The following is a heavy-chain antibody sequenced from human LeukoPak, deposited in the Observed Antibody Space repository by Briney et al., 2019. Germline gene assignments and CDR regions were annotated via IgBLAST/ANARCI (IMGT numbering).Heavy chain of an antibody. V-gene: IGHV4-59*12. CDR1: GGSISTYY. CDR2: IYYSGST. J-gene: IGHJ6*03. CDR3: ARLYRYCSSTSCYGYMDV. D-gene: IGHD2-2*01. Sequence: SETLSLTCTVSGGSISTYYWSWIRQPPGRGLEGIGYIYYSGSTNYNPSLKSRVTMSVDTSKNQFSLKLSSVTAADTAVYYCARLYRYCSSTSCYGYMDVWGKGTTVTISS.